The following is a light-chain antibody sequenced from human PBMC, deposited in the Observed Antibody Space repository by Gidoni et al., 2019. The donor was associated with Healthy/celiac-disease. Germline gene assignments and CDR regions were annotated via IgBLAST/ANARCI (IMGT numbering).Light chain of an antibody. CDR3: QQSYSTPPL. CDR2: AAS. J-gene: IGKJ4*01. Sequence: DLQMTPSPSSLSASVGDRVTITCRASQSISSYLNWYQQKPGKAPKLLIYAASSLQSGVPSRFSGSGSGTDFTLTISSLQPEDFATYYCQQSYSTPPLFGGGTKVEIK. CDR1: QSISSY. V-gene: IGKV1-39*01.